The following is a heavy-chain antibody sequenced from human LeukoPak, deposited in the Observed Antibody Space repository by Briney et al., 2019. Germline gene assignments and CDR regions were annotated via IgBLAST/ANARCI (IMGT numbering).Heavy chain of an antibody. CDR2: INPNSGGT. CDR1: GYTFTGYY. D-gene: IGHD1-26*01. Sequence: ASVKVSCKASGYTFTGYYMHWVRQAPGQGLEWMGWINPNSGGTNYAQKFQGRVTMTRDPSISTAYLALSRLRSDATAEYFFARNLGRDTNWFDPWGQGTLVTVSS. V-gene: IGHV1-2*02. CDR3: ARNLGRDTNWFDP. J-gene: IGHJ5*02.